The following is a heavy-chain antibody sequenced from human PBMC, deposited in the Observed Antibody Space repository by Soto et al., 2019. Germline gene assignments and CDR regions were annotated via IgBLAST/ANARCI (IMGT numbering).Heavy chain of an antibody. CDR3: ARRPPSSPYLDF. Sequence: GESLKISCQCSGYTFSNFWIGWVRQLPGQGLEWMGIIYPGDHETRYSPSFLGKVTITAETSINTAYLQWSSLEASDSAFYFCARRPPSSPYLDFWGQGALVTVAS. J-gene: IGHJ4*02. V-gene: IGHV5-51*01. CDR1: GYTFSNFW. D-gene: IGHD6-13*01. CDR2: IYPGDHET.